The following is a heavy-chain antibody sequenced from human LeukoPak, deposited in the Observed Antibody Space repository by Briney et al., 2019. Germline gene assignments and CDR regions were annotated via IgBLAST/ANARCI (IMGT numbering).Heavy chain of an antibody. CDR2: FDPEDGET. J-gene: IGHJ3*02. CDR3: ARDRGVGQRFWGSSGWSHDAFDI. D-gene: IGHD6-19*01. Sequence: ASVKVSCKVSGYTLTELSMHWVRQAPGKGLEWMGGFDPEDGETIYAQKFQGRVTMTRDTSTSTVYMELSSLRSEDMAVYYCARDRGVGQRFWGSSGWSHDAFDIWGQGTMVTVSS. CDR1: GYTLTELS. V-gene: IGHV1-24*01.